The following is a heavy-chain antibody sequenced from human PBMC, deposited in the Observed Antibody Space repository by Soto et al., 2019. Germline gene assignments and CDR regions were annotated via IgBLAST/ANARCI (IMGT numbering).Heavy chain of an antibody. J-gene: IGHJ6*02. V-gene: IGHV1-18*01. CDR1: GYIFVKYG. CDR3: AMGDNYVTPTPPDV. Sequence: QVQLVQSGDEVKKPGASVKVSCKASGYIFVKYGIAWVRQAPGQGLEWMGWISPYNGNTHYATKVQGRLTMTTDTSTSTAYMDLGSLTSDDPAVYYCAMGDNYVTPTPPDVWRQGTTVTVSS. D-gene: IGHD3-16*01. CDR2: ISPYNGNT.